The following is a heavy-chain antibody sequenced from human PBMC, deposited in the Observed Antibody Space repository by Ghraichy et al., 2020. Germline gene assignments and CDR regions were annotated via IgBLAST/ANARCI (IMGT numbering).Heavy chain of an antibody. Sequence: GGSLRLSCAASGFTFSSYWMSWVRQAPGKGLEWVANIKQDGSEKYYVDSVKGRFTISRDNAKNSLYLQMNSLRAEDTAVYYCAREDNWNYRGYYYYYGMDVWGQGTTVTVSS. D-gene: IGHD1-7*01. CDR3: AREDNWNYRGYYYYYGMDV. V-gene: IGHV3-7*01. CDR2: IKQDGSEK. J-gene: IGHJ6*02. CDR1: GFTFSSYW.